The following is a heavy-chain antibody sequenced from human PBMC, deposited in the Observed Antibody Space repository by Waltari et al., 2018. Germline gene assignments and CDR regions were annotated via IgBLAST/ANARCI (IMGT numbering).Heavy chain of an antibody. J-gene: IGHJ4*02. V-gene: IGHV3-7*03. CDR3: ARDFNWGWDF. Sequence: EVQLVDSGGGVVQPGGSRRLSCAASGFTFSSNWMGWVRQAPGRGLEWLANIKPDGSQQYYVDSVRGRFSISRDNAKNSLYLQLNSLRAEDTAIYYCARDFNWGWDFWGQGTLVTVSS. CDR2: IKPDGSQQ. CDR1: GFTFSSNW. D-gene: IGHD7-27*01.